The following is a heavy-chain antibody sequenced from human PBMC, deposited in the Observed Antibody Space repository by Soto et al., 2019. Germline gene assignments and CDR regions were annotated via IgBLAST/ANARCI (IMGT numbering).Heavy chain of an antibody. CDR1: GGTFSSYA. J-gene: IGHJ4*02. Sequence: QVQPVQSGAEVKKPGSSVKVSCQASGGTFSSYAITWVRQAPGQGLEWMGGIIPLFGTANYAQKFQGRVTITADKSTSTAYMEVRSLRSEDTAVYYCARGWETVGTTTPFAYWGQGTLVTVSS. CDR2: IIPLFGTA. V-gene: IGHV1-69*06. CDR3: ARGWETVGTTTPFAY. D-gene: IGHD1-26*01.